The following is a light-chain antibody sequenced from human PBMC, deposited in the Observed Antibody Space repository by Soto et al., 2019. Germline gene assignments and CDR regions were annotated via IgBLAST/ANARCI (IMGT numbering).Light chain of an antibody. CDR3: LQDYNYPPKT. Sequence: AIQMTQSPSSLSASVGDRVTITCRASQGIRNDLGWYQQKPGKAPKLLIYAASSLQSGVPSRFSGSGSGTDFTLTISSLQPEDFATYYCLQDYNYPPKTFGGGTKVDIK. J-gene: IGKJ4*01. CDR1: QGIRND. CDR2: AAS. V-gene: IGKV1-6*01.